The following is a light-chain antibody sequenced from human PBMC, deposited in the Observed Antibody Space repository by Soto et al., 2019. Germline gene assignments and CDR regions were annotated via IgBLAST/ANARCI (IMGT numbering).Light chain of an antibody. Sequence: QSVLTQPASVSGSPGQSITISCTGTSSDVGGYNYVSWYQQHPGKAPKLMIYDVSNRPSGVSNRFSGSKSGNTASLTISGLQAEDEADYYCSSYTSSSTLLVVFGGGTKGTVL. V-gene: IGLV2-14*01. CDR3: SSYTSSSTLLVV. CDR1: SSDVGGYNY. J-gene: IGLJ2*01. CDR2: DVS.